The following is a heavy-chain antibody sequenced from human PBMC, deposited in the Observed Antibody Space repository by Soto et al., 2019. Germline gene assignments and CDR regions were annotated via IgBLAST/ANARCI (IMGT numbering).Heavy chain of an antibody. CDR3: ARVVVAAAGGDYYYYGMDV. CDR2: IYYSGST. J-gene: IGHJ6*02. V-gene: IGHV4-31*03. Sequence: SETLSLTCTVSGGSISSGGYYWSWIRQHPGKGLEWIGYIYYSGSTYYNPSLKSRVTISVDTSKNQFSLKLSSVTAADTAVYYCARVVVAAAGGDYYYYGMDVWGQGTTVTVSS. D-gene: IGHD6-13*01. CDR1: GGSISSGGYY.